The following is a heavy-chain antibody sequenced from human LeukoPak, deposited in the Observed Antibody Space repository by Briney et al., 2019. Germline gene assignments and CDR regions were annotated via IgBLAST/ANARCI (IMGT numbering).Heavy chain of an antibody. D-gene: IGHD1-26*01. CDR3: ARAFALYRRDAFDI. CDR2: IIPIFGTA. Sequence: SVKVSCKASGGTFSSYAISWVRQAPGQGLEWMGGIIPIFGTANYAQKFQGRVTITADESTSTAYMELSSLRSEDTAVYYCARAFALYRRDAFDIWGQGTMVTVSS. V-gene: IGHV1-69*13. J-gene: IGHJ3*02. CDR1: GGTFSSYA.